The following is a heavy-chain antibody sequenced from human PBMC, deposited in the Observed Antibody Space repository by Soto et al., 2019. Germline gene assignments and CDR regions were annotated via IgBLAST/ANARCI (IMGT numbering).Heavy chain of an antibody. J-gene: IGHJ6*02. CDR1: GYTFTSYV. CDR3: ARDGNYDFWSVYWAHLGYYLMYV. CDR2: ISAYNGNT. V-gene: IGHV1-18*04. D-gene: IGHD3-3*01. Sequence: SASVNGYCKASGYTFTSYVISWVLQAPGQGLEWMGWISAYNGNTNYAQKLQGRVTMTTDTSTSTAYMELRSLRSDDTAVYYCARDGNYDFWSVYWAHLGYYLMYVWAQGTTAIVYS.